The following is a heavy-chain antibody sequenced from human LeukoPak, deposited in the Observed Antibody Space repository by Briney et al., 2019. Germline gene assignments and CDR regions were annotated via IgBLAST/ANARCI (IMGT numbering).Heavy chain of an antibody. Sequence: PGGSLRLSCAASGFTVSSNYMSWVRQAPGKGLEWVSVIYSGGSTYYADSVKGRFTTSRDNSKNTLYLQMNSLRAEDTAVYYCARGSPGGLRFLEWSGYYFDYWGQGTLVTVSS. D-gene: IGHD3-3*01. CDR1: GFTVSSNY. CDR3: ARGSPGGLRFLEWSGYYFDY. CDR2: IYSGGST. J-gene: IGHJ4*02. V-gene: IGHV3-53*01.